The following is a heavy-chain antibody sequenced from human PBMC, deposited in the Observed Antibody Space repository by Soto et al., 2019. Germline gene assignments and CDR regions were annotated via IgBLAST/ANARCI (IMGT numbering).Heavy chain of an antibody. CDR3: ARLGYCSGGSCYGVNWFAP. D-gene: IGHD2-15*01. Sequence: ASVKVSCKASGYTFTGYYMHWVRQAPGQGLEWMGWINPNSGGTNYAKKFQGRVTMTRDTSISTAYMELSRLRSDDTAVYYCARLGYCSGGSCYGVNWFAPCGQGTPVTVCS. J-gene: IGHJ5*02. CDR1: GYTFTGYY. V-gene: IGHV1-2*02. CDR2: INPNSGGT.